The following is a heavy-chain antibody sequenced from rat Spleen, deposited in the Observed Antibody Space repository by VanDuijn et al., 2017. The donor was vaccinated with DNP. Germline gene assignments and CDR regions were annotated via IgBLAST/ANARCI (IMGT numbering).Heavy chain of an antibody. CDR1: GFTFGDYG. V-gene: IGHV5-22*01. D-gene: IGHD4-3*01. CDR2: ISYDGGAT. J-gene: IGHJ2*01. Sequence: EVQLVESGGGLVQPGRSMKLSCAASGFTFGDYGMAWVLQAPTKGLEWVASISYDGGATYYRDSVKGRFTISRDNAKSTLHLQMNSLRSEDMATYYCVRWNSGHFDYWGQGVMVTVSS. CDR3: VRWNSGHFDY.